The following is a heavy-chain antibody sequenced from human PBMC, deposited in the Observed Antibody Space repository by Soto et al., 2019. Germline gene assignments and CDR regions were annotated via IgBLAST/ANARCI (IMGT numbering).Heavy chain of an antibody. D-gene: IGHD6-19*01. Sequence: GGSLSLSCAAAGFTFSSYAMRWVRQAPGKGLEWVSAISGSGGSTYYADSVKGRFTISRDNSKNALYLQMNSLRAEDTAVYYCAKDEAVAPAAWGQGTLVTVSS. J-gene: IGHJ5*02. V-gene: IGHV3-23*01. CDR1: GFTFSSYA. CDR3: AKDEAVAPAA. CDR2: ISGSGGST.